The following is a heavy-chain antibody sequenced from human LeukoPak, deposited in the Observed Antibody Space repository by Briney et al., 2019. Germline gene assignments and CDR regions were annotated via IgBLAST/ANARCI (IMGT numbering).Heavy chain of an antibody. D-gene: IGHD6-13*01. J-gene: IGHJ5*02. Sequence: TSETLSLTCTVSGGSISSSSYYWGWIRQPPGKGLEWIGSIYYSGSTYYNPSLKSRVTISVDTSKNQFSLKLSSVTAADTAVYYCAKIAAAPPRTWGQGTLVTVSS. V-gene: IGHV4-39*01. CDR3: AKIAAAPPRT. CDR1: GGSISSSSYY. CDR2: IYYSGST.